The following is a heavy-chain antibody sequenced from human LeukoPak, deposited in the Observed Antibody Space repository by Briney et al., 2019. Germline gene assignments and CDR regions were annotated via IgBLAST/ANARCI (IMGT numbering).Heavy chain of an antibody. CDR3: ARPIVVVPAAIPSPFDY. CDR1: GFTLSSYN. V-gene: IGHV3-23*01. CDR2: ISGSGGST. Sequence: GGSLRLSCVASGFTLSSYNMKWVRQAPGKGLEWVSAISGSGGSTYYADSVKGRFTISRDNSKNTLYLQMNSLRAEDTAVYYCARPIVVVPAAIPSPFDYWGQGTLVTVSS. D-gene: IGHD2-2*02. J-gene: IGHJ4*02.